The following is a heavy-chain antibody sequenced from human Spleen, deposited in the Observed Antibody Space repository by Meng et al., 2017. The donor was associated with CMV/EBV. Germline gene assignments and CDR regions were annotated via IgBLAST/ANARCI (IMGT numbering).Heavy chain of an antibody. D-gene: IGHD3-16*01. Sequence: ASVKVSCKASGYTFNRFYIHWVRQAPGQGPEWMGWISTDSGKTSYEQKFQGRLTLTTDTSTGIVYMDLRSLRSDDTAVYYRARDRGDIWGQGTTVTVSS. CDR3: ARDRGDI. V-gene: IGHV1-18*01. CDR1: GYTFNRFY. CDR2: ISTDSGKT. J-gene: IGHJ6*02.